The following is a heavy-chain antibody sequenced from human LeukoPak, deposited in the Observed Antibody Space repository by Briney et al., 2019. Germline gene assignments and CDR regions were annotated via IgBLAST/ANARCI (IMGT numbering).Heavy chain of an antibody. D-gene: IGHD6-13*01. CDR1: GGSISSYY. CDR2: IYYSGST. CDR3: ARERRDYSSSWYNWFDP. J-gene: IGHJ5*02. V-gene: IGHV4-59*12. Sequence: SETLSLTCTVSGGSISSYYWSWIRQPPGKGLEWIGYIYYSGSTNYNPSLKSRVTISVDTSKNQFSLKLSSVTAADTAVYYCARERRDYSSSWYNWFDPWGQGTLVTVSS.